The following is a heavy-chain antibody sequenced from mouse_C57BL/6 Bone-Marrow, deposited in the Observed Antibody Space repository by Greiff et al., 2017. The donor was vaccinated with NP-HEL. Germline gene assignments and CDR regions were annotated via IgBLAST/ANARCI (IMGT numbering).Heavy chain of an antibody. D-gene: IGHD3-3*01. CDR2: INPYNGGT. J-gene: IGHJ4*01. CDR3: ARRAYAMDY. V-gene: IGHV1-19*01. Sequence: VQLKESGPVLVKPGASVKMSCKASGYTFTDYYMNWVKQSHGKSLEWIGVINPYNGGTSYNQKFKGKATLTVDKSSSTAYMELNSLTSEDSAVYYCARRAYAMDYWGQGTSVTVSS. CDR1: GYTFTDYY.